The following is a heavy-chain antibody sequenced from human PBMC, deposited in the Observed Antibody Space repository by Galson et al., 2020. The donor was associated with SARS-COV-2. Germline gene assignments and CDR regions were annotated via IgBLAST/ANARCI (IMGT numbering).Heavy chain of an antibody. CDR1: GFTFSSYA. D-gene: IGHD3-9*01. CDR2: ISYDGSNK. CDR3: ARDAKYYDILTGYYARPPYYYYYYMDV. Sequence: GESLKISCAASGFTFSSYAMHWVRQAPGQGLELVAVISYDGSNKYYADSVKGRFTISRDTSNNTLYLQMNSLRAEDTAVYYCARDAKYYDILTGYYARPPYYYYYYMDVWGKGTTVTVSS. V-gene: IGHV3-30*01. J-gene: IGHJ6*03.